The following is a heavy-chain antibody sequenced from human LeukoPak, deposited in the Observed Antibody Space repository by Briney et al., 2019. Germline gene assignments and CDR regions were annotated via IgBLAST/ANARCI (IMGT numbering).Heavy chain of an antibody. CDR2: ISGSGGTT. J-gene: IGHJ4*02. D-gene: IGHD2-8*01. V-gene: IGHV3-23*01. Sequence: GGSLRLSCAASGFTFSSYAMSWVRQAPGKGLEWVSGISGSGGTTYYADSVKGRFTISRDKSKNTLYLQMDSLRAEDTAVYYCAKDKYCTNGIGYFDYWGQGTLVTVSS. CDR3: AKDKYCTNGIGYFDY. CDR1: GFTFSSYA.